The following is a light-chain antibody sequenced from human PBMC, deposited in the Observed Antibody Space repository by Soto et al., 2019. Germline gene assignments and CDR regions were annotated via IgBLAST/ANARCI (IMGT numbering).Light chain of an antibody. CDR2: DVT. CDR1: NSDVGAYNY. Sequence: QSALTQPRSVSGSPGQSVTISCSGTNSDVGAYNYVSWYQQHPGKVPKVMIYDVTKRPSGVPDRFSGSKSGNTASLTISGLQAEDEADYYCQSYDSSLSAHVVFGGGTKLTVL. CDR3: QSYDSSLSAHVV. J-gene: IGLJ2*01. V-gene: IGLV2-11*01.